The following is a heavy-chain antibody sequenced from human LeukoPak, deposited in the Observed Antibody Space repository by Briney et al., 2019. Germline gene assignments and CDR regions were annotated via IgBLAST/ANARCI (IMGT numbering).Heavy chain of an antibody. Sequence: SETLSLTCTVPGGSISSYYWSWIRQPPGKGLEWIGYIYYSGSTNYNPSLKSRVTISVDTSKNQFSLKLSAVTAADTAVYYCARDYGGNYFDYWGQGTLVTVSS. J-gene: IGHJ4*02. D-gene: IGHD4-23*01. CDR1: GGSISSYY. V-gene: IGHV4-59*01. CDR3: ARDYGGNYFDY. CDR2: IYYSGST.